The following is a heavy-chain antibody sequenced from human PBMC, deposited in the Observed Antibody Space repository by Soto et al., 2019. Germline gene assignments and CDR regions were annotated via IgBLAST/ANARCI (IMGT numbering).Heavy chain of an antibody. Sequence: QVQLVESGGGVVQPGGSLRLSCAASGFTFSSYGMQWVRQAPGKGLEWVAVIWYDGSNKYYADSVKGRFTISRDNSKNTLYLQMNSLRAEDTAVYYCARGPKPVAGYTKTALDYWGQGTLVTVSS. V-gene: IGHV3-33*01. J-gene: IGHJ4*02. CDR1: GFTFSSYG. CDR2: IWYDGSNK. D-gene: IGHD6-19*01. CDR3: ARGPKPVAGYTKTALDY.